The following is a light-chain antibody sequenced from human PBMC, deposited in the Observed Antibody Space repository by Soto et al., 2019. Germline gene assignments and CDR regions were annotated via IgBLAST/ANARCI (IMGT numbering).Light chain of an antibody. CDR2: VAS. Sequence: SPSVSCLYVKIGDKVTITSRASQSISRYLNWYQQKPGKAPNLLIYVASSLQSEVPSRFSGSGSGTDFTLTITSLQPEDFVIYSCKDTSGLLINFAQGTRLEIK. CDR1: QSISRY. CDR3: KDTSGLLIN. J-gene: IGKJ5*01. V-gene: IGKV1-39*01.